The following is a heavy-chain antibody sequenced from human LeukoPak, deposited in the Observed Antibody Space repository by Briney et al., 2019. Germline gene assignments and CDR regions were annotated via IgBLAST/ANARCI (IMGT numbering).Heavy chain of an antibody. V-gene: IGHV1-69*06. J-gene: IGHJ6*04. Sequence: SVKASCKASGGTFSSYAISWVRQADGQGIEWMGAIIPIVGPANYGQKFQGRVTITADKSTSTAYMELSSLRSEDTAVYYCARFWAEYSGYDTNYYYYGMDVWVKGTTVTVSS. CDR2: IIPIVGPA. D-gene: IGHD5-12*01. CDR3: ARFWAEYSGYDTNYYYYGMDV. CDR1: GGTFSSYA.